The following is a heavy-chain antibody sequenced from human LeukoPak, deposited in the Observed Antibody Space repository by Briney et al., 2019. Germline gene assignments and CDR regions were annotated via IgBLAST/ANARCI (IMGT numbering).Heavy chain of an antibody. CDR1: GGSISGSSYY. D-gene: IGHD5-18*01. CDR3: ARGRGYSYNWFDP. CDR2: IYYSGST. Sequence: PSETLSLTCTVSGGSISGSSYYWGWIRQPPGKGLEWIGSIYYSGSTYYNPSLKSRVTISVDTSKNQFSLKLNSVTAADTAVYYCARGRGYSYNWFDPWGQGTLVTVSS. V-gene: IGHV4-39*01. J-gene: IGHJ5*02.